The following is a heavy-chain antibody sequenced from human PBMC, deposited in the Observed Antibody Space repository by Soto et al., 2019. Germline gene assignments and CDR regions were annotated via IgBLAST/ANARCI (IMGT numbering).Heavy chain of an antibody. CDR1: GFTFSSYA. D-gene: IGHD3-22*01. CDR2: ISYDGSNK. J-gene: IGHJ6*02. CDR3: ARARGLSSGYYPRYYYYYGMDV. V-gene: IGHV3-30-3*01. Sequence: GGSLRLSCAASGFTFSSYAMHWVRQAPGKGLEWVAVISYDGSNKYYADSVKGRFTISRDNSKNTLYLQMNSLRAEDTAVYYCARARGLSSGYYPRYYYYYGMDVWGQGTTVTVSS.